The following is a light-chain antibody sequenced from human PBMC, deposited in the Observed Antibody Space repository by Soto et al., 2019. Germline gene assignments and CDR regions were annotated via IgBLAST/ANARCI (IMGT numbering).Light chain of an antibody. V-gene: IGLV1-44*01. CDR1: SSNIGSNT. CDR2: FNI. CDR3: AAWDDSLNGYV. J-gene: IGLJ1*01. Sequence: VLSQPPSASGTPGQRVTISCSGSSSNIGSNTVSWYQQFPGTAPKLLIYFNIRRPSGVPDRFSGSKSGTSASLAISGLQSEDEADYYCAAWDDSLNGYVFGTGTKVTVL.